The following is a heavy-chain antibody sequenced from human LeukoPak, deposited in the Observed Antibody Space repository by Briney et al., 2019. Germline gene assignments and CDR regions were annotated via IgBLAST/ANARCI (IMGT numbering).Heavy chain of an antibody. J-gene: IGHJ5*02. Sequence: PSETLSLTCAVYGGFFSDYSWSWLRQTPEKGLEWIGEINHSGSANYNPSLKSRVIMSVDTSKNQFSVKLRSVTAADTAVYYCARHGVVTWFDPWGQGTLVTVSS. CDR2: INHSGSA. CDR3: ARHGVVTWFDP. V-gene: IGHV4-34*01. D-gene: IGHD3-3*01. CDR1: GGFFSDYS.